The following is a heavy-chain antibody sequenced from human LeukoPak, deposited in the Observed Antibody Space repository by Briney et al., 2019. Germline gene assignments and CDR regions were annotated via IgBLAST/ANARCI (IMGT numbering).Heavy chain of an antibody. CDR1: GGSFNGYY. J-gene: IGHJ4*02. CDR3: ARVPFDY. CDR2: INHSGST. V-gene: IGHV4-34*01. Sequence: SETLSLTCAVYGGSFNGYYWSWIRQPPGKGLEWIGEINHSGSTNYNPSLKSRVTISVDTSKNQFSLKLSSVTAADTAVYYCARVPFDYWGQGTLVTVSS.